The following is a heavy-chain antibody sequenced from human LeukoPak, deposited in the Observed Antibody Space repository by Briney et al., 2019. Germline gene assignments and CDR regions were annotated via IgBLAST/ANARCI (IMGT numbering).Heavy chain of an antibody. CDR1: GFTFSSYA. Sequence: PGGSLRLSCAASGFTFSSYAMSWVRQAPGKGLEWVSAISGSGGSTYYADSVKGRFTISRDNSKNTLYLQMNSLRAEDTAVYYCARYSPHSGSYGDDDYWGQGTLVTVSS. D-gene: IGHD1-26*01. CDR2: ISGSGGST. V-gene: IGHV3-23*01. CDR3: ARYSPHSGSYGDDDY. J-gene: IGHJ4*02.